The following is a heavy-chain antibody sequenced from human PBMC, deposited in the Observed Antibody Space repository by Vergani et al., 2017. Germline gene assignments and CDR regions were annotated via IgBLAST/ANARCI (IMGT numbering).Heavy chain of an antibody. CDR1: GLMFNNYG. D-gene: IGHD3-10*01. CDR3: VNGYYYGQSGLASFDY. V-gene: IGHV3-30*18. J-gene: IGHJ4*02. Sequence: QVQLVESGGGVVQPGRSLRLPCETSGLMFNNYGMHWVRQAPGKGLEWVAVISSDGSNKHYADSVKGRFTISRDNSQNTLYLQMDSLTAEDTAIYFCVNGYYYGQSGLASFDYWGQGTLVTVSS. CDR2: ISSDGSNK.